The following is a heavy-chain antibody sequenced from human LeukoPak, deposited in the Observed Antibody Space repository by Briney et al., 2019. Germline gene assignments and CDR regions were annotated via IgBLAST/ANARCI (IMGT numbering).Heavy chain of an antibody. D-gene: IGHD2-15*01. V-gene: IGHV4-61*02. Sequence: TAQALSLTCGFSGGSISIGGDCWTWIQEPAWKGLEWIGRIYTSGSTDYNPSLKSRVIISLDASKNQFSLNLSSVTAADTALYYCARDAPTAYCSGGTCYFDYWGQGTLVTVSS. CDR2: IYTSGST. CDR1: GGSISIGGDC. CDR3: ARDAPTAYCSGGTCYFDY. J-gene: IGHJ4*02.